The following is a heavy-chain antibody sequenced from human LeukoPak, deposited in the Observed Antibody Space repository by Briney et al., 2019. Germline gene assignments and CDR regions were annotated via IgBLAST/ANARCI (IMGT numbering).Heavy chain of an antibody. V-gene: IGHV4-59*01. CDR1: GGSTSSYY. D-gene: IGHD5-18*01. CDR2: IFSGST. Sequence: SETLSLTCTVSGGSTSSYYWSWIRQPPGKGLEWIGYIFSGSTDYNPSLKSRVTISVDTSKNQFSLQLSSVTAADTAVYYCARGFEYNYRYTFGYWGQGTLVTVSS. J-gene: IGHJ4*02. CDR3: ARGFEYNYRYTFGY.